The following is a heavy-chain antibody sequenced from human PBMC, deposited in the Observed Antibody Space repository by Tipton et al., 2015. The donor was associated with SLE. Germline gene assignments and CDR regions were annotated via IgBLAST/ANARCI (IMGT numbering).Heavy chain of an antibody. D-gene: IGHD2-21*02. V-gene: IGHV4-61*08. CDR1: GGSTRTSDYY. Sequence: TLSLTCTVSGGSTRTSDYYWGWIRQPPGKGLEWIGYIYSSGSTNYNPSLKSRFTMSVDTSKNQFSLKLISVTAADTAMYFCATVNGDSFDPWGQGTLVTVSS. CDR2: IYSSGST. CDR3: ATVNGDSFDP. J-gene: IGHJ5*02.